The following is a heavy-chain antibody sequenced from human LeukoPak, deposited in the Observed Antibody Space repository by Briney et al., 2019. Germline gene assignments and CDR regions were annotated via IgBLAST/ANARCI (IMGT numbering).Heavy chain of an antibody. CDR1: GGSISSHY. V-gene: IGHV4-59*11. J-gene: IGHJ4*02. D-gene: IGHD3-22*01. CDR3: ASANTAYDSSGYYDY. Sequence: PSETLSLTCTVSGGSISSHYWSWIRQPPGKGLEWIGYIYYSGSTNYNPSLKSRVTISVDTSKNQFSPKLSSVTAADTAVYYCASANTAYDSSGYYDYWGQGTLVTVSS. CDR2: IYYSGST.